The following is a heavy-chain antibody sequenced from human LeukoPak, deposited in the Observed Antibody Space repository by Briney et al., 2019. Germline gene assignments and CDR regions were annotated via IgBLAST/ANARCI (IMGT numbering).Heavy chain of an antibody. CDR3: ARGLWGFMRSDYSNYWDNWFDP. CDR2: MNPNSGNT. J-gene: IGHJ5*02. Sequence: ASVKVSCKASGYTFTTFDINWVRQATGQGLEWMGWMNPNSGNTGYAHRFQGRVTMTRNTSISTAYMELSSLRSEDTAVYYCARGLWGFMRSDYSNYWDNWFDPWGQGTLVTVSS. D-gene: IGHD4-11*01. CDR1: GYTFTTFD. V-gene: IGHV1-8*02.